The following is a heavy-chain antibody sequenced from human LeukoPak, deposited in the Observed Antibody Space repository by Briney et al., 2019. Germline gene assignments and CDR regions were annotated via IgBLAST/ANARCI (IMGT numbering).Heavy chain of an antibody. CDR1: GFSFSDYY. Sequence: PGGSLRLSCVASGFSFSDYYMSWIRQAPGKGLEWVSYIGSTIYYADSVKGRFTISRDNAKNSLYLQMNSLRAEDTAVYYCARDRGIVGTTGYYYMDVWGKGTTVTVS. J-gene: IGHJ6*03. V-gene: IGHV3-11*04. CDR3: ARDRGIVGTTGYYYMDV. CDR2: IGSTI. D-gene: IGHD1-26*01.